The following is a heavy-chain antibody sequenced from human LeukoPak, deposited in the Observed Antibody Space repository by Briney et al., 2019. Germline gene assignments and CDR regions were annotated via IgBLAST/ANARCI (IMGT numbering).Heavy chain of an antibody. V-gene: IGHV3-21*01. CDR3: ARDEDTSKYYYYGMDV. J-gene: IGHJ6*02. D-gene: IGHD5-18*01. CDR2: ISSSSYI. Sequence: GGSLRLSCAASGFTFSSYSMNWVRQAPGKGLEWVSSISSSSYIYYADSVKGRFTISRDNAKNSLYLQMNSLRAEDTAVYYCARDEDTSKYYYYGMDVWGQGTTVTVSS. CDR1: GFTFSSYS.